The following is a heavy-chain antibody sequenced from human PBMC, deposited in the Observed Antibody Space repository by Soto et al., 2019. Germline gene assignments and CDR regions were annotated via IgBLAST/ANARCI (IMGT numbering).Heavy chain of an antibody. CDR3: GGRVAEFEYFDY. Sequence: GESLKISCKGSVYSFTNYWIGWVRQMPGKGLEWMGIIYPGDSDTRYNPSFQGQVTISVDKSISTAYLQWSSLKASDTAMYYCGGRVAEFEYFDYWAEGPLVTVPS. D-gene: IGHD3-16*01. J-gene: IGHJ4*02. CDR1: VYSFTNYW. V-gene: IGHV5-51*01. CDR2: IYPGDSDT.